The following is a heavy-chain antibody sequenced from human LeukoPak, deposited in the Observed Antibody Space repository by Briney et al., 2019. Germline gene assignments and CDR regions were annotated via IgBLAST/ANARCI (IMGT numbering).Heavy chain of an antibody. J-gene: IGHJ5*02. D-gene: IGHD6-19*01. CDR3: AKDSGAVAHNWFDP. Sequence: PGGSLRLSCAASGFTSDDYAMHWVRQAPGKGLEWVSGISWNSGSIGYADSVKGRFTISRDNAKNSLYLQMNSLRAEDTALYYCAKDSGAVAHNWFDPWGQGTLVTVSS. CDR2: ISWNSGSI. CDR1: GFTSDDYA. V-gene: IGHV3-9*02.